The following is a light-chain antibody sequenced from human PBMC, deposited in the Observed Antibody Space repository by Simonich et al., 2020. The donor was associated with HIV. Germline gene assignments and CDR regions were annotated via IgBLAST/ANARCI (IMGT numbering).Light chain of an antibody. CDR3: QQYNNWWT. V-gene: IGKV1-12*01. J-gene: IGKJ1*01. CDR1: QGISSW. Sequence: DIQMTQSPSSVSASVGDGVTITCRASQGISSWLAWYQQKPGKAPKLRIYAASSLQSGVPSRFSGSGSGTDFTLTISRLEPEDFAVYYCQQYNNWWTFGQGTKVEIK. CDR2: AAS.